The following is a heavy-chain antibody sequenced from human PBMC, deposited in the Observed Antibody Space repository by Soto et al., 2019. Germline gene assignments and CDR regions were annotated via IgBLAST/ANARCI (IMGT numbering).Heavy chain of an antibody. CDR2: IYYSGST. V-gene: IGHV4-31*03. D-gene: IGHD7-27*01. CDR1: GGSISSGGYY. CDR3: ARDLLNGGGAFDI. J-gene: IGHJ3*02. Sequence: PSETLSLTCTVSGGSISSGGYYWSWIRQHPGKGLEWIGYIYYSGSTYYNPSLKSRVTISVDTSKNQFSLKLSSVTAADTAVYYCARDLLNGGGAFDIWGQGTMVTVS.